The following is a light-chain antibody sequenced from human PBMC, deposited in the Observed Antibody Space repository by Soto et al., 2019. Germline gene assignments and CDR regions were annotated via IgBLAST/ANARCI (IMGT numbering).Light chain of an antibody. J-gene: IGKJ5*01. V-gene: IGKV3-11*01. CDR1: LSVSAY. CDR3: HQRQYWPPIT. Sequence: VVLTQSPATLSLSPGERATLSCRTSLSVSAYLDWYQQKPGQAPRLLISDASNRATGIPARFSGSGSGTDFTLTISSLEPEDFAVYYCHQRQYWPPITFGQGTQLEIK. CDR2: DAS.